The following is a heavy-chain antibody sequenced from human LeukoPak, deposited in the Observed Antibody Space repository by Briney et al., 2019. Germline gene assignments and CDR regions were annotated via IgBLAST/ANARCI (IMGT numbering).Heavy chain of an antibody. V-gene: IGHV4-30-2*01. CDR3: ASTQQLVLAFDI. D-gene: IGHD6-13*01. J-gene: IGHJ3*02. CDR2: IYHSGST. Sequence: SETLSLTCAVSGGSISSGGYSWSWIRQPPGKGLEWIGYIYHSGSTYYNPSLKSRVTISVDRSKNQFSLKLSSVTAADTAVYYCASTQQLVLAFDIWGQGTMVIVSS. CDR1: GGSISSGGYS.